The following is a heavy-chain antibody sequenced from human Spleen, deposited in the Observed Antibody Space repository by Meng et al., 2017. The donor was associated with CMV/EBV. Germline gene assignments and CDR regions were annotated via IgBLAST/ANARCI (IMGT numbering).Heavy chain of an antibody. CDR3: ARARLTNVDY. J-gene: IGHJ4*02. Sequence: GESLKISCAASGFTFSDYYMSWIRQAPGKGLELASFISSSGSTIYYADSVKGRFAISRDNAKSSLYLQMNSLRAEDTAVYYCARARLTNVDYWGQGTLVTVSS. CDR2: ISSSGSTI. V-gene: IGHV3-11*04. CDR1: GFTFSDYY. D-gene: IGHD1/OR15-1a*01.